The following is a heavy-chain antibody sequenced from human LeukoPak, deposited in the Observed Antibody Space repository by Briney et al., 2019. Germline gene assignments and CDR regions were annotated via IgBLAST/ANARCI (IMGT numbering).Heavy chain of an antibody. CDR2: INHSGST. V-gene: IGHV4-34*01. CDR1: GGSFSGYY. D-gene: IGHD2-21*02. J-gene: IGHJ3*02. CDR3: ARSPVVVVTDAFDI. Sequence: SETLSLTCAVYGGSFSGYYWSWIRQPPGKGLEGIGEINHSGSTNYNPPLKSRVTISVDTSKNQFSLKLSSVTAADTAVYYCARSPVVVVTDAFDIWGQGTMVTVSS.